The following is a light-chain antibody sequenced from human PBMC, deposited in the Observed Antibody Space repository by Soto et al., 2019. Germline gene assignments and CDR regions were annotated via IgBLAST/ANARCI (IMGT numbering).Light chain of an antibody. V-gene: IGKV3-20*01. Sequence: EIVLTQSPGTLSLSAGERATLSCRASQSVTTSYLAWYQEEPGQAPRLLIYGASSRAAGIPDRFSGSGSGTDFTLTISRLEPEDFAVYYCQQYGSSPPTFGPGTKVDIK. CDR1: QSVTTSY. CDR2: GAS. J-gene: IGKJ3*01. CDR3: QQYGSSPPT.